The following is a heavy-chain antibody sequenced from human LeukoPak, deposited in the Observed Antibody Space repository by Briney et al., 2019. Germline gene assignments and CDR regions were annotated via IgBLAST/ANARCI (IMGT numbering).Heavy chain of an antibody. D-gene: IGHD4-23*01. V-gene: IGHV4-4*07. J-gene: IGHJ4*02. CDR3: ARGGKATVVTM. CDR1: GGSINSYY. CDR2: IYSSGST. Sequence: SETLSLTCTVSGGSINSYYWSWIRQPAGKGLEWIGRIYSSGSTNYNPSLKSRVSMSVDTSKNQFSLKLTSVTAADTAVYYCARGGKATVVTMRGQGILVTVSS.